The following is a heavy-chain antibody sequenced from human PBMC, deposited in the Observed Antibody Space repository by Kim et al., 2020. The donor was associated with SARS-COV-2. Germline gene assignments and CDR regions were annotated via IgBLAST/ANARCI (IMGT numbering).Heavy chain of an antibody. D-gene: IGHD1-1*01. J-gene: IGHJ4*02. V-gene: IGHV1-18*01. Sequence: HKLQGKLTMTPDTSTSTAYMELRSLRSDDTAVYYCARDRTAARLNYFGYWGQGTLVTVSS. CDR3: ARDRTAARLNYFGY.